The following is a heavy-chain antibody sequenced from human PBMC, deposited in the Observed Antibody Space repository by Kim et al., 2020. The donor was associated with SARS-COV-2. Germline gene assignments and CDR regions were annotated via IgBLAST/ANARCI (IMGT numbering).Heavy chain of an antibody. Sequence: YADSVKGRFTIARDNAKNSLYLQMNSLGDEDTAVYYCAREGYGAVGAFDIWGQGTMVTVSS. CDR3: AREGYGAVGAFDI. D-gene: IGHD5-12*01. V-gene: IGHV3-48*02. J-gene: IGHJ3*02.